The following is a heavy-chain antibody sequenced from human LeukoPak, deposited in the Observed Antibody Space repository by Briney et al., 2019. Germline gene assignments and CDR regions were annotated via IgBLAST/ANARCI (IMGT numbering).Heavy chain of an antibody. CDR2: IQSDGSST. D-gene: IGHD1/OR15-1a*01. Sequence: GGSLRLSCAASGFTVSSNYMSWVRQAPGKGLMWVSRIQSDGSSTSYADSVKGRFTISRDNAKNTLYLQMNNLRAEDTAVYYCTTLYAGTMDYWGQGTLVTVSS. CDR3: TTLYAGTMDY. V-gene: IGHV3-74*01. CDR1: GFTVSSNY. J-gene: IGHJ4*02.